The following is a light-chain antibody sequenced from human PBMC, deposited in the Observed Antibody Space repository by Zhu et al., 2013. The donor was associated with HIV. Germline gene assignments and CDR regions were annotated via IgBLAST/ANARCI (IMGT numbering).Light chain of an antibody. CDR1: QSVGTS. J-gene: IGKJ4*01. CDR2: GAS. V-gene: IGKV3-11*01. CDR3: QQRSNWPPEGS. Sequence: EIVLTQSPATLSLSPGETATLSCRASQSVGTSLAWYQHKVGQAPRLLIYGASKRATGIPARFSGSGSGTDFTLTISILEPEDFAILYCQQRSNWPPEGSFGGGTNVEI.